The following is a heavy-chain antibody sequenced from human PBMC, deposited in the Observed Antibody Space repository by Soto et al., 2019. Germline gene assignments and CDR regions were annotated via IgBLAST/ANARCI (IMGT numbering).Heavy chain of an antibody. CDR3: ARHTSGWHYYDY. V-gene: IGHV3-11*06. D-gene: IGHD6-19*01. J-gene: IGHJ4*02. CDR1: GFSFSIYA. CDR2: ISGSSRYT. Sequence: PGESLKISCAAVGFSFSIYAMNWIRQAPGKGLEWVSYISGSSRYTNFADSVKGRFTISRDNAKNSLYLQMNSLRAEDTAVYYCARHTSGWHYYDYWGQGTPVTVSS.